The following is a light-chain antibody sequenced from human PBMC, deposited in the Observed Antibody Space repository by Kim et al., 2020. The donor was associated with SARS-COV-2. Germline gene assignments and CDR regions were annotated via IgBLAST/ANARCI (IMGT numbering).Light chain of an antibody. V-gene: IGLV6-57*03. CDR1: SGIIASNY. CDR3: QSYDSSNTWV. CDR2: EDN. Sequence: KTLTISCTRSSGIIASNYVQWYQQRPGSAPTTVIYEDNQRPSGVPDRFSGSIDSSSNSASLTISGLKTEDEADYYCQSYDSSNTWVFGGGTQLTVL. J-gene: IGLJ3*02.